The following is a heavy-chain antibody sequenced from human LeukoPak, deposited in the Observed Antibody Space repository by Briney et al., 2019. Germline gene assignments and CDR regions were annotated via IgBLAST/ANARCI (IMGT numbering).Heavy chain of an antibody. J-gene: IGHJ4*02. D-gene: IGHD6-13*01. V-gene: IGHV3-64*01. CDR1: GFTFSIYA. CDR3: AREGIAAADPEPYYFDY. Sequence: GGSLRLSCAASGFTFSIYAMHWVRQAPGKGLEYVSAISSNGGSTYYANSVKGRFTISRDNSKNTLYLQMGSLRAEDMAVYYCAREGIAAADPEPYYFDYWGQGTLVTVSS. CDR2: ISSNGGST.